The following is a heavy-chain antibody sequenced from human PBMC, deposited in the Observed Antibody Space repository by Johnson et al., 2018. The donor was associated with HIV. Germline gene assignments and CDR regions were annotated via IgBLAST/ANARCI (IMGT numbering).Heavy chain of an antibody. V-gene: IGHV3-15*01. CDR2: LKSKVDGGTT. D-gene: IGHD1-14*01. CDR1: GFPFSNAW. Sequence: EVQLVESGGGLVKPGGSVRLSCRASGFPFSNAWMNWVRQAPGKGLEWVGRLKSKVDGGTTDYAAPVKDRFTISRDDSKSIAYLQMNSLKTEDTAVYYCTRAEWHDAFDIWGQGTMVTVSS. J-gene: IGHJ3*02. CDR3: TRAEWHDAFDI.